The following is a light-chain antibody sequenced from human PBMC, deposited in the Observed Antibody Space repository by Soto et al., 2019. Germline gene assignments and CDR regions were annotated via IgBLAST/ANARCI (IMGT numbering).Light chain of an antibody. CDR3: QQYGSSPQT. Sequence: EIVLTHSPGTLYLSRGERATLSCRASQSVSRNYLAWFQQKPGQAPRLLIYAASSRATGIPDRFSGSGSGTDFTLTISRLEPEDFVVYYCQQYGSSPQTFGQGTKVDI. CDR2: AAS. V-gene: IGKV3-20*01. J-gene: IGKJ1*01. CDR1: QSVSRNY.